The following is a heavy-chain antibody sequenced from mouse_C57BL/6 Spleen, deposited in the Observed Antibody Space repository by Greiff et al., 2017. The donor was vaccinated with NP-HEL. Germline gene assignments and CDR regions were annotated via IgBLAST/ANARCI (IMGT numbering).Heavy chain of an antibody. Sequence: QVQLQQSGAELVRPGASVKLSCKASGYTFTDYYINWVKQRPGQGLEWIARIYPGSGNTYYNEKFKGKATLTAEKSSSTAYMQLSSLTSEDSAVYFCARSRDYYGSSYDYAMDYWGQGTSVTVSS. CDR3: ARSRDYYGSSYDYAMDY. V-gene: IGHV1-76*01. J-gene: IGHJ4*01. CDR2: IYPGSGNT. D-gene: IGHD1-1*01. CDR1: GYTFTDYY.